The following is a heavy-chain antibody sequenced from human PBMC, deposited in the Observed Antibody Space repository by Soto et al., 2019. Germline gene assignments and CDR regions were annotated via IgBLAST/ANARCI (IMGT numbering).Heavy chain of an antibody. Sequence: SVKVSCKASEGNFSSHGISWVRQAPGQGPEFMGGIMPLFGTTNYAQKFRGRVTITADEPTSTVYMELRSLRSEDTAVYYCARVSGRGWYNWFDPWGQGTPVTVSS. D-gene: IGHD6-19*01. CDR3: ARVSGRGWYNWFDP. J-gene: IGHJ5*02. CDR2: IMPLFGTT. CDR1: EGNFSSHG. V-gene: IGHV1-69*13.